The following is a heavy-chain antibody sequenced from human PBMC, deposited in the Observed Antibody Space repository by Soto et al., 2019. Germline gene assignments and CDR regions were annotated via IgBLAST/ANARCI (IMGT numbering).Heavy chain of an antibody. CDR2: ISAYNGNT. J-gene: IGHJ6*02. Sequence: QVQLVQSGAEVKKPGASVKVSCKASGYTFTSYGISWVRQAPGQGLEWMGWISAYNGNTNYAQKLQGRVTITTDTSTSTAYMELRSLRSDDTAVYYCARDKGAYCSGGSCYLGMDVWGQGTTVTVSS. CDR3: ARDKGAYCSGGSCYLGMDV. D-gene: IGHD2-15*01. V-gene: IGHV1-18*01. CDR1: GYTFTSYG.